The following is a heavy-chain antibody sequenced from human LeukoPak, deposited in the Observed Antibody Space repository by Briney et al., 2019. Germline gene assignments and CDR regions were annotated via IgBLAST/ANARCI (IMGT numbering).Heavy chain of an antibody. CDR2: AGWAGGTT. CDR1: GFNFDRYT. V-gene: IGHV3-43*01. D-gene: IGHD3-10*02. CDR3: AKELDTMFFDY. Sequence: GGSLRLSCATSGFNFDRYTIHWVRQAPGKGLEWVSLAGWAGGTTFYSDSVRGRFTISRDSGRKSVYLQMNSLTTDDTASYFCAKELDTMFFDYWGQGALVTVSS. J-gene: IGHJ4*02.